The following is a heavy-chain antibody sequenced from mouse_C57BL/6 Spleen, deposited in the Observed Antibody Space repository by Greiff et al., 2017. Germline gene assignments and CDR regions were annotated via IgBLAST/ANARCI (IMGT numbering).Heavy chain of an antibody. Sequence: QVQLQQPGAELVMPGASVKLSCKASGYTFTSYWMHWVKQRPGQGLEWIGEIDPSDSYTNYNQKFTGKSTLTVDKSSSTAYMQLSSLTSEDSAVYYCARNPDCYYEWGFAYWGQGTLVTVSA. J-gene: IGHJ3*01. D-gene: IGHD2-3*01. CDR3: ARNPDCYYEWGFAY. CDR2: IDPSDSYT. V-gene: IGHV1-69*01. CDR1: GYTFTSYW.